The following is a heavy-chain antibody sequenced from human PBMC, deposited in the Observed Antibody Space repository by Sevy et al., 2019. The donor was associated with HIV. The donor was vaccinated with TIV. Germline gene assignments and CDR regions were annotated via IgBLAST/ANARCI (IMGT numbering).Heavy chain of an antibody. CDR1: GFTFSSSS. CDR2: ISFSSNYI. J-gene: IGHJ3*02. CDR3: ARDETSEAFDI. Sequence: GGSLRLSCAASGFTFSSSSMNWVRQAPGKGLEWVSSISFSSNYIYYADSVKGRFTISRDNAKNSLFLQMNSLRAEDTAVYYCARDETSEAFDIWGQGTMVTVSS. V-gene: IGHV3-21*01.